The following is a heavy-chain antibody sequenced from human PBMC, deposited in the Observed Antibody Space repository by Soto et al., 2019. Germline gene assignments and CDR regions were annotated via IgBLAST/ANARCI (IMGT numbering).Heavy chain of an antibody. J-gene: IGHJ5*01. CDR1: GGSFSGHS. CDR2: INHSGRV. CDR3: STRAYDTNGYYRFDP. D-gene: IGHD3-22*01. Sequence: KPSETLSLTCAAYGGSFSGHSWTWIRQSPGKGLEWIGDINHSGRVSYSPSLKSRVTISLDTSKNQFSLTLSAVTAADTAMYYCSTRAYDTNGYYRFDPWGQGTLVTVSS. V-gene: IGHV4-34*01.